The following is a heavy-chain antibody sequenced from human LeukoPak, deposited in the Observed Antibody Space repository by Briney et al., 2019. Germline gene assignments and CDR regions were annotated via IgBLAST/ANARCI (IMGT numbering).Heavy chain of an antibody. D-gene: IGHD5-12*01. Sequence: GGSLRLSCAASGFTFTNAWMDWVRQAPGKGLEWVGRIKSRPDGGTTDYAAPVKGRFTISRDDSKNTLYLHMNSLKTEDTAVYYCITVYDSVANWGQGALVTVSS. J-gene: IGHJ4*02. CDR3: ITVYDSVAN. CDR2: IKSRPDGGTT. CDR1: GFTFTNAW. V-gene: IGHV3-15*01.